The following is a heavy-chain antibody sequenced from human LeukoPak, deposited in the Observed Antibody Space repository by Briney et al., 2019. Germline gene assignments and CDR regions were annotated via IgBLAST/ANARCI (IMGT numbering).Heavy chain of an antibody. J-gene: IGHJ4*02. CDR2: ISYDGSNK. V-gene: IGHV3-30-3*01. Sequence: GGSLRLSCAASGFTFSNYAMHWVRQASSKGLEWVAVISYDGSNKYYADSVKGRFTISRDNSKNTLYLQMNSLRAEDTALYYCARAPRQDSSSWFFNYWGQGTLVTASS. CDR3: ARAPRQDSSSWFFNY. D-gene: IGHD6-13*01. CDR1: GFTFSNYA.